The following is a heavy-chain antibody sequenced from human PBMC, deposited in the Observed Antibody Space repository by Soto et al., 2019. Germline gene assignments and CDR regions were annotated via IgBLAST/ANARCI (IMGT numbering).Heavy chain of an antibody. CDR3: ARWVYDFWSGYYWSGMDV. D-gene: IGHD3-3*01. CDR1: GGSISSSSYY. V-gene: IGHV4-39*01. CDR2: IYYSGST. Sequence: SETLSLTCTVSGGSISSSSYYWGWIRQPPGKGLEWIGSIYYSGSTYYNPSLKSGVTISVDTSKNQFSLKLSSVTAADTAVYYCARWVYDFWSGYYWSGMDVWGQGTTVTVSS. J-gene: IGHJ6*02.